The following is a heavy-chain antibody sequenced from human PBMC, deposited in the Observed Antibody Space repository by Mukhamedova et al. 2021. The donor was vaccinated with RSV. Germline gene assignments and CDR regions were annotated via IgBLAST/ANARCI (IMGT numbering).Heavy chain of an antibody. CDR3: STCFHWSLGRDY. D-gene: IGHD2/OR15-2a*01. V-gene: IGHV3-15*01. J-gene: IGHJ4*02. Sequence: EWVGRIKPNTDAGTIQYAAPLKGRFSISRDESKNTFYLHMNGLTTEDTAVYYCSTCFHWSLGRDYWGQGTLVTVSS. CDR2: IKPNTDAGTI.